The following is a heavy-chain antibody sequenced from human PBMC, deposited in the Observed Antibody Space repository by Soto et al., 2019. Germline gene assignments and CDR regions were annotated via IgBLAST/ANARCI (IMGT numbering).Heavy chain of an antibody. CDR2: IIPIFGTA. V-gene: IGHV1-69*13. Sequence: AVKVSCKSSGGTFSSYAISWVRQAPGQGLEWMGGIIPIFGTANYAQKFQGRVTITADESTSTAYMELSSPRSADTAVYFCARRDWNDDFESWGKGTM. D-gene: IGHD1-1*01. CDR3: ARRDWNDDFES. J-gene: IGHJ3*01. CDR1: GGTFSSYA.